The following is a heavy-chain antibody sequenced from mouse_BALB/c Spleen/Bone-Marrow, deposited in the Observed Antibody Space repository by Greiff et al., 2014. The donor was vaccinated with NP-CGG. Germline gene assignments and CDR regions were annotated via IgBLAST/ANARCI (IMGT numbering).Heavy chain of an antibody. CDR1: GFTFSSFG. CDR3: TRSGTLGAMDY. J-gene: IGHJ4*01. D-gene: IGHD3-3*01. Sequence: EVQRVESGGGLVQPGGSRKLSCAASGFTFSSFGMHWVRQAPEKGLEWVAYISSGSSTIYYADTMKDRFTISRDNPKNTLFLQMTSLRSEDTAMYYCTRSGTLGAMDYWGQGTSVTVSS. CDR2: ISSGSSTI. V-gene: IGHV5-17*02.